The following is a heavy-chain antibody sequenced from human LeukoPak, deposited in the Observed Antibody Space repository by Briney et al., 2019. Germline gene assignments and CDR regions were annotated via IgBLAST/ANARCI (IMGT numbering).Heavy chain of an antibody. D-gene: IGHD4-23*01. Sequence: ASVKVSCKASGCTFTGYYMHWVPQAPGQGLEWMGWINPNSGGTKYAQKFQGRVTMTRDTSISTACMELSRLRSDDTAVYYCARDSTGNETDYWGQGTLVTVSS. CDR1: GCTFTGYY. CDR3: ARDSTGNETDY. CDR2: INPNSGGT. V-gene: IGHV1-2*02. J-gene: IGHJ4*02.